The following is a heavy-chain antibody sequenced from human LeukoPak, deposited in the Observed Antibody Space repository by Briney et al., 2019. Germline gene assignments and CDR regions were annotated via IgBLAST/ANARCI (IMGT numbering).Heavy chain of an antibody. J-gene: IGHJ4*02. CDR2: IYYSGST. D-gene: IGHD6-6*01. CDR3: ARHRGSSSLFDY. CDR1: GGSISSNDYY. Sequence: SETLFLTCTVSGGSISSNDYYWDWIRQPPGMGLEYIGSIYYSGSTYYNPSLKSRVTISVDTSKNQFSLKLSSVTAADTAVYYCARHRGSSSLFDYWGQGTLVTVSS. V-gene: IGHV4-39*01.